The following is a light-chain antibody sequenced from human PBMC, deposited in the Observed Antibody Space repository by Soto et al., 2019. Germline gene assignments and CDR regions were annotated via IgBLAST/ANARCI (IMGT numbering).Light chain of an antibody. CDR2: AAS. CDR1: RGLASSY. V-gene: IGKV3-20*01. CDR3: QQYGSSPPYT. Sequence: DMGLTQSPVTLSLSPGERATLSCRASRGLASSYLGWYQQKPGQPPRLLLYAASKRATGIPDRFSGSGSGTDFTLTINRLEPEDSAVYYCQQYGSSPPYTFGQGTKVDIK. J-gene: IGKJ2*01.